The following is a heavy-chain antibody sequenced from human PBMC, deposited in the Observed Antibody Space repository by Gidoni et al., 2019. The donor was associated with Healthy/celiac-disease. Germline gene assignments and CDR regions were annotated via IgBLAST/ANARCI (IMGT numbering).Heavy chain of an antibody. D-gene: IGHD2-2*01. CDR3: ARDLIVVVPAANGDY. Sequence: QVQLVQSGAEVKKPGASVKVSCKASGYTFTGYYMHWVRQAPGQGLEWMGWINPNSGGTNYAQKFQGRVTMTRETSISTAYMELSRLRSDDTAVYYCARDLIVVVPAANGDYWGQGTLVTGSS. CDR2: INPNSGGT. CDR1: GYTFTGYY. J-gene: IGHJ4*02. V-gene: IGHV1-2*02.